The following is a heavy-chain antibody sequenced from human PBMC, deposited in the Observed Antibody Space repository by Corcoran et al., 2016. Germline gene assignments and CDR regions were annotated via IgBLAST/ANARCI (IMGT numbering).Heavy chain of an antibody. D-gene: IGHD3-10*01. J-gene: IGHJ5*01. Sequence: EVQLLESGGGLVQPGGSLRLSCAASEFTFSSYAMNWVRQAPGKGLEWVSGITDSGGSTYYADSVKGRFTISRDNSKSTLYLQRNRLRAEDTAVYYCAKDRGSGSPDWFDSWGQGTLVTVSS. V-gene: IGHV3-23*01. CDR1: EFTFSSYA. CDR3: AKDRGSGSPDWFDS. CDR2: ITDSGGST.